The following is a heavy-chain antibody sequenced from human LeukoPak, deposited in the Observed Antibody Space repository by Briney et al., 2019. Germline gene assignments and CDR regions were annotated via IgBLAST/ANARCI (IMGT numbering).Heavy chain of an antibody. CDR1: GASISNDDSF. Sequence: SETLSLTCTVSGASISNDDSFWSWIRQPPGKGLEWIGYIYYSGNTYYNPSLESRVSISLDTSKNQFSLKLTSVTAADTAVYYCARHKAVAGTSSFDYWGQGTLVTVSS. V-gene: IGHV4-30-4*01. D-gene: IGHD6-19*01. CDR3: ARHKAVAGTSSFDY. J-gene: IGHJ4*02. CDR2: IYYSGNT.